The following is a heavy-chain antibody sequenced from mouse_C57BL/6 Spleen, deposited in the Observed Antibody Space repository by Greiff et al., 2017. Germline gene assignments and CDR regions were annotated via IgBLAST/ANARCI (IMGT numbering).Heavy chain of an antibody. CDR3: ARTKVEVPFAY. D-gene: IGHD1-1*01. CDR1: GYTFPDHT. Sequence: QVHLQQPDAELVKPGASVKLSCKLSGYTFPDHTIHWVKRRPERGLEWIGHIYPRDGSTKYNEKLKGKATLTADKSSSTAYMQLHRLTSDDCSVYFSARTKVEVPFAYWGQGTTLTVSS. CDR2: IYPRDGST. J-gene: IGHJ2*01. V-gene: IGHV1-78*01.